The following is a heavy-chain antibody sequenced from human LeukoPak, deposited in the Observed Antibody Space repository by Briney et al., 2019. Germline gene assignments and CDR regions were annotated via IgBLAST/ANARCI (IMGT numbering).Heavy chain of an antibody. CDR2: IKQDGSEK. V-gene: IGHV3-7*01. CDR1: GFTFSSYS. Sequence: PGGSLRLSCAASGFTFSSYSMNWVRQAPGKGLEWVANIKQDGSEKYYVDSVKGRFTISRDNAENSLYLQMNSLRAEDTAVYYCARCYYYYMDVWGKGTTVTVSS. CDR3: ARCYYYYMDV. J-gene: IGHJ6*03.